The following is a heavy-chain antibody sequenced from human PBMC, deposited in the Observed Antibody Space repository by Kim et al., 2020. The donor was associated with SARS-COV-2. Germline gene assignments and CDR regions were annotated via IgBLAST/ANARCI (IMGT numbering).Heavy chain of an antibody. Sequence: SETLSLTCTVSGGSVSSGSYYWSWIRQPPGKGLEWIGYIYYSGSTNYNPSLKSRVTISVDTSKNQFSLKLSSVTAADTAVYYCSRYEMSDITIFGVVTWKVAFDIWGQGTMVTVSS. CDR3: SRYEMSDITIFGVVTWKVAFDI. J-gene: IGHJ3*02. V-gene: IGHV4-61*01. D-gene: IGHD3-3*01. CDR2: IYYSGST. CDR1: GGSVSSGSYY.